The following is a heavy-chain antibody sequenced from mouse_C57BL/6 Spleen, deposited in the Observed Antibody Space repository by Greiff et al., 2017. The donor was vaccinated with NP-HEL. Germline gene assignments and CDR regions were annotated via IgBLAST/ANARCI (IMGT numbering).Heavy chain of an antibody. Sequence: QVQLQQSGAELVRPGSSVKLSCKASGYTFTSYWMHWVKQRPIQGLEWIGNIDPSDSETHYNQKFKDKATLTVDKSSSTAYMQLSSLTSEDSAVYYCARSGGYYSYYFDYWGQGTTLTVSS. J-gene: IGHJ2*01. V-gene: IGHV1-52*01. CDR2: IDPSDSET. CDR3: ARSGGYYSYYFDY. CDR1: GYTFTSYW. D-gene: IGHD2-3*01.